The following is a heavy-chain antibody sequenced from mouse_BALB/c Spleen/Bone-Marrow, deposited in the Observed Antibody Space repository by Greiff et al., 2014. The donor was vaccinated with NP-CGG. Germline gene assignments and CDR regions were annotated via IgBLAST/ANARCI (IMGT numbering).Heavy chain of an antibody. CDR2: INSGSGGT. J-gene: IGHJ4*01. Sequence: QVQLKQSGAELVRPGTSVKVSCKGSGYAFTNYLIEWVKQRPGQGLEWIGVINSGSGGTKYNEKFKGKATLTADKSSSTAYMQLSRLTSDDAAVYFCARGIADAMDYWGQGTSVTVSS. CDR1: GYAFTNYL. V-gene: IGHV1-54*01. CDR3: ARGIADAMDY.